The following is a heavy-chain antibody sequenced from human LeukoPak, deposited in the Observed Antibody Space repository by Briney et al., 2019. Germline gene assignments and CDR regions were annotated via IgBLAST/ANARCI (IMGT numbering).Heavy chain of an antibody. Sequence: PSETLSLTCAVYGGSFSGYYWSWIRQPPGKGLEWIGEINHSGSTNYNPSLKSRVTISVDTSKNQFSLKLSSVTAADTAVYYCARGDIVATILHWGQGTLVTVSS. CDR1: GGSFSGYY. V-gene: IGHV4-34*01. D-gene: IGHD5-12*01. CDR3: ARGDIVATILH. CDR2: INHSGST. J-gene: IGHJ4*02.